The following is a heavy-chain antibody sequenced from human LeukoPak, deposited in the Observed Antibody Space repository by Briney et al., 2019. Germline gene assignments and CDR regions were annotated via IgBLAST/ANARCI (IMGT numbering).Heavy chain of an antibody. Sequence: SSETLSLTCTVSGGSISSSSYYWGWIRQPPGKGLEWIGSIYYSGSTYYNPSLKSRVTISVDTSKNQFSLKLSSVTAADTAVYYCAREGRGYDILTGYYRVYYFDYWGQGTLVTVSS. CDR1: GGSISSSSYY. J-gene: IGHJ4*02. V-gene: IGHV4-39*07. D-gene: IGHD3-9*01. CDR3: AREGRGYDILTGYYRVYYFDY. CDR2: IYYSGST.